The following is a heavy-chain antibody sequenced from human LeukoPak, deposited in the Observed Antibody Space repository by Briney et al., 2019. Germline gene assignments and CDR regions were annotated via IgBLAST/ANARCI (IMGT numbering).Heavy chain of an antibody. V-gene: IGHV4-59*01. D-gene: IGHD2-15*01. Sequence: SETLSLTCTVSGGSISSYYWSWIRQPPGKGLEWIGYIYYSGSTNSNPSLKSRVTISVDTSKNQFSLKLSSVTAADTAVYYCARGTGPPLGYCSGGSCYGYYFDYWGQGTLVTVSS. J-gene: IGHJ4*02. CDR2: IYYSGST. CDR3: ARGTGPPLGYCSGGSCYGYYFDY. CDR1: GGSISSYY.